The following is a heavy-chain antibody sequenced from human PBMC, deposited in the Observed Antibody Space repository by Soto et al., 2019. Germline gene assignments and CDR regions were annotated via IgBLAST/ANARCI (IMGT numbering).Heavy chain of an antibody. J-gene: IGHJ4*02. D-gene: IGHD6-13*01. CDR3: AREWRPAAAGTGPWTGAPDY. Sequence: QVQLVESGGGVVQPGRSLRLSCAASGFTFSSYATHWVRPAPGKGLEWVAVISYDGSNKYYADSVKGRFTISRDNSKNTLYLQMNSLRAEDTAVYYCAREWRPAAAGTGPWTGAPDYWGQGTLVTVSS. V-gene: IGHV3-30-3*01. CDR2: ISYDGSNK. CDR1: GFTFSSYA.